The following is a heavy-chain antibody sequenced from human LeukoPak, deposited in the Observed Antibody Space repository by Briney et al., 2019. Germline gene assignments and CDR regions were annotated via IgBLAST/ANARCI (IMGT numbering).Heavy chain of an antibody. J-gene: IGHJ6*02. Sequence: SQTLSLTCTVTGGSISSGDYYWSWIRQPPGKGLEWIGYIYYSGSTYYNPSLKSRVTISVDTSKNQFSLKLSSVTAADTAVYYCARSRSSSSWYRPYYYGMDVWGQGTTVTVSS. CDR1: GGSISSGDYY. V-gene: IGHV4-30-4*01. D-gene: IGHD6-13*01. CDR2: IYYSGST. CDR3: ARSRSSSSWYRPYYYGMDV.